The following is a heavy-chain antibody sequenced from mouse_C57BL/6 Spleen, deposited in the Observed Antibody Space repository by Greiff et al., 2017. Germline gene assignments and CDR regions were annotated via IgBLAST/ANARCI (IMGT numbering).Heavy chain of an antibody. CDR3: ARSGYGSSYEEWCAY. CDR2: IHPNNGST. J-gene: IGHJ3*01. V-gene: IGHV1-64*01. D-gene: IGHD1-1*01. Sequence: QVQLQQPGAELVKPGASVKLSCKASGYTFTSYWMHWVKQRPGQGLEWIGMIHPNNGSTNYNEKFKSKATLTVDKSSSTASMQLSSLTSEDSAVYDCARSGYGSSYEEWCAYWGQGTLVTVSA. CDR1: GYTFTSYW.